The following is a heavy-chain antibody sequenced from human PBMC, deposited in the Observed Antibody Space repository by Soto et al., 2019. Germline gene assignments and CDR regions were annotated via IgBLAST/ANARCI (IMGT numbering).Heavy chain of an antibody. D-gene: IGHD3-22*01. CDR3: ARSKAVTMIVVVITGWFDP. CDR2: INHSGST. V-gene: IGHV4-34*01. Sequence: PSETLSLTCAVYGGSFSGYYWSWIRQPPGKGLEWIGEINHSGSTNYNPSLKSRVTISVDTSKNQFSLKLSSVTAADTAVYYCARSKAVTMIVVVITGWFDPWGQGTLVTVSS. CDR1: GGSFSGYY. J-gene: IGHJ5*02.